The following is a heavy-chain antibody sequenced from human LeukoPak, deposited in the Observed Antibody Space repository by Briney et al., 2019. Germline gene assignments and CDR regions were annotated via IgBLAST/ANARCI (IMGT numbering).Heavy chain of an antibody. V-gene: IGHV3-30-3*01. CDR3: ARERHYYDSSGYLLAPDY. Sequence: GGSLRLSCAASGFTFSSYAMHWVRQAPGKGLEWVAVISYDGSNKYYADSVKGRFTISRDNSKNTLYLQMNSLRAEDTAVYYCARERHYYDSSGYLLAPDYWGQGTLVTVSS. CDR1: GFTFSSYA. CDR2: ISYDGSNK. J-gene: IGHJ4*02. D-gene: IGHD3-22*01.